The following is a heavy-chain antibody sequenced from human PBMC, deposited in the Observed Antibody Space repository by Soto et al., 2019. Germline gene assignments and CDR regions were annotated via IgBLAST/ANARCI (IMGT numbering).Heavy chain of an antibody. D-gene: IGHD3-3*01. J-gene: IGHJ4*02. CDR2: IKDDGSER. V-gene: IGHV3-7*03. CDR1: GFSFGSYW. Sequence: PGGSLRLSCAVSGFSFGSYWMSWVRQAPGKELEWLASIKDDGSERYYLDSVKGRFTISRDNAKDSLSLQMNSLRGEDTAFYYCARDVGPVTIFGEALSGYFDFWGQGTLVTVSS. CDR3: ARDVGPVTIFGEALSGYFDF.